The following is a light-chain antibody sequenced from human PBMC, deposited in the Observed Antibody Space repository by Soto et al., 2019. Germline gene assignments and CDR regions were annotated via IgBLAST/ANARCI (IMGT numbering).Light chain of an antibody. V-gene: IGLV2-14*03. CDR3: ASFTSSSTLDV. Sequence: QSALTQPVSVSGSLGQSITISCIGTNKDIGGYNYVSWYQHFPGKAPKLIIYDVTNRPPGVSDRFSGSKSGNTATLTISGLQADDEADYYCASFTSSSTLDVFGGGTKVTVL. CDR2: DVT. J-gene: IGLJ3*02. CDR1: NKDIGGYNY.